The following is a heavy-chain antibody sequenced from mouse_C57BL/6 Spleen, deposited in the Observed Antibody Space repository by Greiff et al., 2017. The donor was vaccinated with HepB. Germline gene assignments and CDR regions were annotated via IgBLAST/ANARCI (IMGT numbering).Heavy chain of an antibody. J-gene: IGHJ2*01. CDR2: ISDGGSYT. D-gene: IGHD2-4*01. V-gene: IGHV5-4*03. CDR1: GFTFSSYA. Sequence: EVMLVESGGGLVKPGGSLKLSCAASGFTFSSYAMSWVRQTPEKRLEWVATISDGGSYTYYPDNVKGRFTISRDNAKNNLYLQMSHLKSEDTAMYYCARRVITYYFDYWGQGTTLTVSS. CDR3: ARRVITYYFDY.